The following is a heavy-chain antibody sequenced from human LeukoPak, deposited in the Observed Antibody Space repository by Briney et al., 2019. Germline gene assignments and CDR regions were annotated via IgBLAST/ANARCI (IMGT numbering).Heavy chain of an antibody. V-gene: IGHV3-49*04. CDR1: GFTFGDYA. D-gene: IGHD6-13*01. CDR3: TRTIAAGGNRPFDS. Sequence: GRSLRLSCTASGFTFGDYAMNWVRQAPGKGLEWAGLIRSKDYGGTTEYAASVRGRFTVSRDDSKSVAYVQMNSLKTEDTAVYYCTRTIAAGGNRPFDSWGQGTLVTVSS. J-gene: IGHJ4*02. CDR2: IRSKDYGGTT.